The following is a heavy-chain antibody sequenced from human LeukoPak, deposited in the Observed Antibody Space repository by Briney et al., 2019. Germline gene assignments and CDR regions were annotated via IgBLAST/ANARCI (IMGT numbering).Heavy chain of an antibody. J-gene: IGHJ4*02. CDR1: GFTFDDYG. CDR2: INWNGGST. CDR3: ARGSSSGWYGVYFDY. Sequence: PGGSLRLSXAASGFTFDDYGMSWVGQAPGKGLEWVSGINWNGGSTGYADSVKGRFTISRDNAKNSLYLQMNSLRAEDTALYYCARGSSSGWYGVYFDYWGQGTLVTVSS. D-gene: IGHD6-19*01. V-gene: IGHV3-20*04.